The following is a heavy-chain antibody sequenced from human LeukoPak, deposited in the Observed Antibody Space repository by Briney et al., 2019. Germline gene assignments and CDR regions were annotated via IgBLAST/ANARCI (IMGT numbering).Heavy chain of an antibody. J-gene: IGHJ4*02. D-gene: IGHD2-21*02. CDR3: ARPNTPLIVVMTAALDY. Sequence: GGSLSLSCAASGFSFSNHAISWVGRPPGTGLEWAPPIGGSGGGTYYADSVKGRFAISRDNSKNTLFLQMNSLRAEDTAIYYCARPNTPLIVVMTAALDYWGQGTLVTVSS. CDR1: GFSFSNHA. V-gene: IGHV3-23*01. CDR2: IGGSGGGT.